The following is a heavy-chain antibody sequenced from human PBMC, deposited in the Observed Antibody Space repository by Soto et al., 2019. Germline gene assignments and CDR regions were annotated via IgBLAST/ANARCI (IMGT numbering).Heavy chain of an antibody. CDR3: ARDAIIHYYDSSGHFDY. CDR1: GFTFSSYS. D-gene: IGHD3-22*01. V-gene: IGHV3-21*01. J-gene: IGHJ4*02. Sequence: PGGSLRLSCAASGFTFSSYSMNWVRQAPGKGLEWVSSISSSSSYIYYADSVKGRFTISRDNAKNSLYLQMNSLRAEDTAVYYCARDAIIHYYDSSGHFDYWGQGTLVTVSS. CDR2: ISSSSSYI.